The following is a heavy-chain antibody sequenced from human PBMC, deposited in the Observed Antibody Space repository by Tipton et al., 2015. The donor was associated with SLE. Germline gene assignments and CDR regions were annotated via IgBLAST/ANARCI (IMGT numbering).Heavy chain of an antibody. CDR3: ARAGGAFDI. CDR2: IYYSWSP. D-gene: IGHD2-15*01. Sequence: TLSLTCTVSGGSISSYYWSWIRQPPGKGLEWIGYIYYSWSPNYNPSLKSRVTISVDTSKNQFSLKLSSVTAADTAVYYCARAGGAFDIWGQGTMVTVSS. V-gene: IGHV4-59*01. CDR1: GGSISSYY. J-gene: IGHJ3*02.